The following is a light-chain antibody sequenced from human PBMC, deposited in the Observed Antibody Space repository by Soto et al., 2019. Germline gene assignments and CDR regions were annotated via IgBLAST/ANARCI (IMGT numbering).Light chain of an antibody. CDR2: DVS. V-gene: IGLV2-14*01. CDR1: SSVVGGYNY. CDR3: SSYTSSSSYV. Sequence: QSALTQPASVSGSPGQSITISCTGTSSVVGGYNYVSWYQQHPDKAPKLMIYDVSNRPSGVSNRFSGSKSGNTASLTISGLQAEDEADYSCSSYTSSSSYVFGTGTKVTVL. J-gene: IGLJ1*01.